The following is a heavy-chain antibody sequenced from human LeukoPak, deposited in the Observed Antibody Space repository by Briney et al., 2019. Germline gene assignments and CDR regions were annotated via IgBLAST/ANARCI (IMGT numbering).Heavy chain of an antibody. D-gene: IGHD3-22*01. J-gene: IGHJ4*02. CDR2: ISSSGSTI. CDR1: GFTFSSYE. V-gene: IGHV3-48*03. Sequence: QPGGSLRLSCAASGFTFSSYEMNWVRQAPGKGLEWVSYISSSGSTIYYADSVKGRFTISRDNAKNSLYLQMNSLRAEDTAVYYCARGASYYDSSGYQNFDYWGQGTLVTVSS. CDR3: ARGASYYDSSGYQNFDY.